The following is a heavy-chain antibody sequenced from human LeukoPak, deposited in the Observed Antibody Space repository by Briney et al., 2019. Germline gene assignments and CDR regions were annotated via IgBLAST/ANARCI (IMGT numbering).Heavy chain of an antibody. CDR1: GFTFSSYW. V-gene: IGHV3-7*01. CDR3: ARFMGEWLVRPQTIYC. D-gene: IGHD6-19*01. Sequence: GGSLRLSCAASGFTFSSYWMSWVGRAPGKGLEGGANIKQDGSEKYYVDSVKGRFTISRDNAKNSLYLQMISLRAEDTAVYYCARFMGEWLVRPQTIYCWGQVALVTVSS. CDR2: IKQDGSEK. J-gene: IGHJ4*02.